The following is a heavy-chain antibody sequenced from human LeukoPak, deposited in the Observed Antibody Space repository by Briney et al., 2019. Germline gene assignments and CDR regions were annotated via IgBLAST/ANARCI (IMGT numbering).Heavy chain of an antibody. Sequence: GASVKVSCKASGYTFTSYYMHWVRRAPGQGLEWMGWISGYNGNTNHAQKLQGRLTMTTDTSTATAYMELRSLRSDDTAVYYCARLYQLPNFYYYGMDVWGQGTTVTVSS. CDR1: GYTFTSYY. J-gene: IGHJ6*02. V-gene: IGHV1-18*04. CDR2: ISGYNGNT. CDR3: ARLYQLPNFYYYGMDV. D-gene: IGHD2-2*01.